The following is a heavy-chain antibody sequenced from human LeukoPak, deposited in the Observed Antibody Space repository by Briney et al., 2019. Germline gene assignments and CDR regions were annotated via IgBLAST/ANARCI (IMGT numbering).Heavy chain of an antibody. Sequence: GGSLRLSCAASGFTFSNYAVSWVRQAPGKGLEWVSGISGSGVATYSADSVKGRFTISRDNSKNTLYLQMNSLRAEDTAVYYCAKDWGYSSSQGYYFDYWGQGTLVTVSS. V-gene: IGHV3-23*01. D-gene: IGHD6-13*01. CDR1: GFTFSNYA. CDR2: ISGSGVAT. CDR3: AKDWGYSSSQGYYFDY. J-gene: IGHJ4*02.